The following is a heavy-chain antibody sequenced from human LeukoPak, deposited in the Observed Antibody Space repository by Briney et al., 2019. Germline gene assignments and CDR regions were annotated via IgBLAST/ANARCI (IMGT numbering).Heavy chain of an antibody. V-gene: IGHV5-51*01. CDR3: ARHGGYCSSTSCYRDLDY. CDR1: GYNFTSYW. J-gene: IGHJ4*02. D-gene: IGHD2-2*02. Sequence: GESLKISCQDSGYNFTSYWIGWVRQMPGKGLEWMGVIYPGDSDTRYSPSFQGQVTISADKSISTAYLQWSSLKASDTAMHYCARHGGYCSSTSCYRDLDYWGQGTLVTVSS. CDR2: IYPGDSDT.